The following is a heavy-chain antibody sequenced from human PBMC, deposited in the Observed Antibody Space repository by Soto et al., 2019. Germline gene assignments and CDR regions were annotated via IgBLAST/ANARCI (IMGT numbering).Heavy chain of an antibody. CDR2: IWYAGTNK. D-gene: IGHD6-13*01. CDR1: GFTFSNYG. V-gene: IGHV3-33*01. CDR3: ARDQAAATTLDYYFGMDV. Sequence: QVQLVESGGGVVQPGRSLRLSCAASGFTFSNYGMHWVRQAPGKGLEWVAVIWYAGTNKYYADSVKGRFTISRDNSKNTLYLQMNRLRAEDTAVYYYARDQAAATTLDYYFGMDVWGQGTTVTVSS. J-gene: IGHJ6*02.